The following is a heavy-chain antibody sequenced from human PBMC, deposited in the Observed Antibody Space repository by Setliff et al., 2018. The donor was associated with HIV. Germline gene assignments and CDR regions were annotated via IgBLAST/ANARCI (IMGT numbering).Heavy chain of an antibody. J-gene: IGHJ3*02. CDR2: IYYSGTT. CDR1: GGSISSYY. Sequence: SETLSLTCTVSGGSISSYYWSWIRQPPGKGLEWIGYIYYSGTTNYNPSLKSRVTISVDTSKNQFSLKLSSVTAADTAVYYCARDQVAFIAAAGTGECAFDIWGQGTMVTVSS. D-gene: IGHD6-13*01. V-gene: IGHV4-59*12. CDR3: ARDQVAFIAAAGTGECAFDI.